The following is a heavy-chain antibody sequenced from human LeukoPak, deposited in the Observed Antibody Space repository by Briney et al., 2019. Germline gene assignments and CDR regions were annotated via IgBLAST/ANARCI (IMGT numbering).Heavy chain of an antibody. J-gene: IGHJ4*02. CDR2: ISSSSSYI. Sequence: GGSLRLSYAASGFTFSSYSMNWVRQAPGKGLEGVSSISSSSSYIYYADAVKGRFTISRDNAKNSLYLQMNTLRAEDTAVYYCARDAVLIGLDYWGQGTLVTVSS. V-gene: IGHV3-21*01. CDR1: GFTFSSYS. CDR3: ARDAVLIGLDY.